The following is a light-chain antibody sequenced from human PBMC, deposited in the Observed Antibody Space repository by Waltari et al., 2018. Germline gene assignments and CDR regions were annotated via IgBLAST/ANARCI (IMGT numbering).Light chain of an antibody. CDR3: QTGGHGTWV. CDR2: VNSDGSH. Sequence: QLVVTQSPSASASLGASVKLTCTLSSGHSSNIIAWLQQQPEKGPRYLMKVNSDGSHSRGDGCPDRFSGSSSGAERHLTISSLQAEDEADYYCQTGGHGTWVFGGGTKLTVL. J-gene: IGLJ3*02. CDR1: SGHSSNI. V-gene: IGLV4-69*01.